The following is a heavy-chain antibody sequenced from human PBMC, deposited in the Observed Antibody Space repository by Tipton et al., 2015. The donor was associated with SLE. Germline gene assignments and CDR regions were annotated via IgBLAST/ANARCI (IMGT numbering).Heavy chain of an antibody. J-gene: IGHJ5*02. D-gene: IGHD3-22*01. V-gene: IGHV4-34*01. Sequence: TLSLTCAVYGGSFSGYYWSWIRQPPGKGLEWIGEINHRGSTNYNPSLKSRVTISVDTSKNQFSLKLRSVTAADTAVYYCARAAMDHYNDYSRGGFDPWGPGTLVTVSS. CDR2: INHRGST. CDR1: GGSFSGYY. CDR3: ARAAMDHYNDYSRGGFDP.